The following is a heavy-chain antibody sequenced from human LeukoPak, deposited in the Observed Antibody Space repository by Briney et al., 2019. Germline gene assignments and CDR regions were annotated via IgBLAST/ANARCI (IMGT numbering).Heavy chain of an antibody. CDR1: GFTFSSYE. J-gene: IGHJ4*02. V-gene: IGHV3-48*03. CDR2: ISSSGSTI. CDR3: AKDSRAVARLNYFDY. D-gene: IGHD6-19*01. Sequence: GGSLRLSCAASGFTFSSYEMNWVRQAPGKGLEWVSYISSSGSTIYYADSVRGRFTISRDSSKNSLYLQMNSLRADDTAVYYRAKDSRAVARLNYFDYWGQGTLVTVSS.